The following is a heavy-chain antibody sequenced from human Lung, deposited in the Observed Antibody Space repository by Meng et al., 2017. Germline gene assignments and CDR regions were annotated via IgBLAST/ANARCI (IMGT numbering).Heavy chain of an antibody. CDR3: ARGPTTMAHDFDY. Sequence: QVQLQQWGPGLLKPSATLSPPCVFSGGAFSDYYWSWIRQPPGKGLEWIGEINHSGSTNYNPSLESRATISVDTSQNNLSLKLSSVTAADSAVYYCARGPTTMAHDFDYWGQGTLVTVSS. CDR2: INHSGST. V-gene: IGHV4-34*01. J-gene: IGHJ4*02. D-gene: IGHD4-11*01. CDR1: GGAFSDYY.